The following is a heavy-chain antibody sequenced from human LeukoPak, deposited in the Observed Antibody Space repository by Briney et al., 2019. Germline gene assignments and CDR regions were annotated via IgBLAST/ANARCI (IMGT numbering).Heavy chain of an antibody. CDR2: IYTSGST. J-gene: IGHJ5*01. CDR1: GGSISSGSYY. Sequence: PSQTLSLTCTVSGGSISSGSYYWSWIRQPAGKGLEWIGRIYTSGSTNHNPSLKSRVTISVDTSKNQFSLKLSSVTAADTAVYYCARDPGGYSSSWYDSWGQGTLVTVSS. CDR3: ARDPGGYSSSWYDS. D-gene: IGHD6-13*01. V-gene: IGHV4-61*02.